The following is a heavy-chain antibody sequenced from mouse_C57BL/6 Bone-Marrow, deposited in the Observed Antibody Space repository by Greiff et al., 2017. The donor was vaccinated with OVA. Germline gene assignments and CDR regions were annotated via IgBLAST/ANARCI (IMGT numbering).Heavy chain of an antibody. J-gene: IGHJ1*03. CDR1: GYTFTGYW. Sequence: QVQLQQSGAELMKPGASVKLSCKATGYTFTGYWIEWVKQRPGHGLEWIGEILPGSGSTNYNEKFKGKATFTADKSSNTAYMQLSSLTTEDSAIDYCARDRYYYGSPWYFDVWGTGTTVTVSS. V-gene: IGHV1-9*01. CDR3: ARDRYYYGSPWYFDV. CDR2: ILPGSGST. D-gene: IGHD1-1*01.